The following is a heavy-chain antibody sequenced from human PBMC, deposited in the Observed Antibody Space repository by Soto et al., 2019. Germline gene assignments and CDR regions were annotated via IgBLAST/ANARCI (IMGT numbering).Heavy chain of an antibody. D-gene: IGHD3-10*01. J-gene: IGHJ3*02. V-gene: IGHV1-18*01. CDR3: ARGGGSYYGSGSSNAFDI. CDR2: ISAYNGHT. CDR1: GYTFTSYG. Sequence: ASVKVSCKASGYTFTSYGISWVRQAPGRGLVWMGWISAYNGHTNYAQKLQGRVTMTTDTSPSTAYMELRRLRSDDSAVHYCARGGGSYYGSGSSNAFDIWGGGRMGTVSS.